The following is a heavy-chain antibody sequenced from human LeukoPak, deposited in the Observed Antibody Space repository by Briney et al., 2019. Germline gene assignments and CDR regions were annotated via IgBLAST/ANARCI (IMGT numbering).Heavy chain of an antibody. CDR1: GFTFSSYA. D-gene: IGHD3-22*01. V-gene: IGHV3-23*01. Sequence: GGSLRLSCAASGFTFSSYAMSWVRQAPGKGVEWVSAISGSGGSTYYADSVKGRFTISRDNSKNTLYLQMNSLRAEDTAVYYCAKGPADSSGYYLDYWGQGTLVTVSS. CDR2: ISGSGGST. J-gene: IGHJ4*02. CDR3: AKGPADSSGYYLDY.